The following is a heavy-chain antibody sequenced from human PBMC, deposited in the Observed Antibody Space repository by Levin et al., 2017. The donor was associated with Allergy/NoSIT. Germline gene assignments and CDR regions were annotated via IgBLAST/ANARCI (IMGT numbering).Heavy chain of an antibody. J-gene: IGHJ3*02. CDR2: INSDGSST. Sequence: PGGSLRLSCAASGFTFSSYWMHWVRQAPGKGLVWVSRINSDGSSTSYADSVKGRFTISRDNAKNTLYLQMNSLRAEDTAVYYCARVTYDGGLKWEHPPGAFDSWGQGTMVTVSS. CDR1: GFTFSSYW. D-gene: IGHD1-26*01. CDR3: ARVTYDGGLKWEHPPGAFDS. V-gene: IGHV3-74*01.